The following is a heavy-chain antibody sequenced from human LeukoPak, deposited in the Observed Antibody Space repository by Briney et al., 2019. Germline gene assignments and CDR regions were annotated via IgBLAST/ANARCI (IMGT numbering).Heavy chain of an antibody. CDR1: GFIFSNYA. D-gene: IGHD6-13*01. CDR3: TRSPRWAAAPDY. J-gene: IGHJ4*02. V-gene: IGHV3-9*01. CDR2: VSWNSGNT. Sequence: GGSLRLSCAPSGFIFSNYAMQWVRQAPGKGLEWVSGVSWNSGNTGYAESVKGRFTISRDNAKNSLYLQMNCLRAEDTALYYCTRSPRWAAAPDYWGRGTLVTVSS.